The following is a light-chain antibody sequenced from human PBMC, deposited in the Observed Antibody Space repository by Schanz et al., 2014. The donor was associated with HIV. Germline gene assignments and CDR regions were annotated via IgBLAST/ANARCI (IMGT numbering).Light chain of an antibody. V-gene: IGLV1-40*01. CDR1: SSNIGAGYD. J-gene: IGLJ2*01. Sequence: QSVLTQPPSVSGAPGQRVTISCTGSSSNIGAGYDVHWYQQLPGTAPKLLIYGNTNRPSGVPDRFSGSKSGNTASLTISGLQAEDEADYHCSSYTSTSALVIFGGGTKLTVL. CDR2: GNT. CDR3: SSYTSTSALVI.